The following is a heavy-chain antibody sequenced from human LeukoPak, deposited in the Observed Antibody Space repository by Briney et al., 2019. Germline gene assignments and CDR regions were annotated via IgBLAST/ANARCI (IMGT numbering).Heavy chain of an antibody. J-gene: IGHJ6*03. CDR1: GYTFTGYY. CDR2: INPNSGGT. V-gene: IGHV1-2*02. CDR3: ARSQKYYYYYMDV. Sequence: ASVKVSCKASGYTFTGYYMHWVRQAPGQGLEWMGWINPNSGGTNYAQKFQGRVTMTRDTSISTAYMELSRLRSDDTAVYYCARSQKYYYYYMDVWGKGTTVTVSS.